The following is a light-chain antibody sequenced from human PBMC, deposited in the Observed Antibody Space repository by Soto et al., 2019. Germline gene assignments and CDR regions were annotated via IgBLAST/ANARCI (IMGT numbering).Light chain of an antibody. Sequence: DIQMTQSPSSLSASVGDRVTITCRASQSIRSYLNWYQQKPGKAPKLLIYAASSLQTGVSSRFSGGGSGTDFTLTITRLEPEDFAVYYCQYYGNSPLTFGQGTKVDIK. CDR3: QYYGNSPLT. V-gene: IGKV1-39*02. J-gene: IGKJ1*01. CDR1: QSIRSY. CDR2: AAS.